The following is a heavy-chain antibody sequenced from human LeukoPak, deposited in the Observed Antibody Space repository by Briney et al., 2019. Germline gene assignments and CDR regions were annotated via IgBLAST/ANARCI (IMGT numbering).Heavy chain of an antibody. CDR3: ARLSSVAVAGTGMVDY. J-gene: IGHJ4*02. Sequence: PSETLSLTCAVYGGSFSGYYWSWIRQPPGKGLEWIGEINHSGSTNYNPSLKSRVTLSVDTSKNQFSLKLSSVTAADTAVYYCARLSSVAVAGTGMVDYWGQGTLVTVSS. CDR2: INHSGST. CDR1: GGSFSGYY. D-gene: IGHD6-19*01. V-gene: IGHV4-34*01.